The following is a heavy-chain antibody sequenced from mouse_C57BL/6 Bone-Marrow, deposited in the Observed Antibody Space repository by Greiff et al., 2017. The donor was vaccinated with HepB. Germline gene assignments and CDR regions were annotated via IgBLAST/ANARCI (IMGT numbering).Heavy chain of an antibody. CDR3: ARVYYDYDGHYFDY. CDR2: INPNNGGT. CDR1: GYTFTDYY. V-gene: IGHV1-26*01. D-gene: IGHD2-4*01. Sequence: EVQLQQSGPELVKPGASVKISCKASGYTFTDYYMNWVKQSHGKSLEWIGDINPNNGGTSYNQKFKGKATLTVDKSSSTAYMELRSLTSEDSAVYYCARVYYDYDGHYFDYWGQGTTLTVSS. J-gene: IGHJ2*01.